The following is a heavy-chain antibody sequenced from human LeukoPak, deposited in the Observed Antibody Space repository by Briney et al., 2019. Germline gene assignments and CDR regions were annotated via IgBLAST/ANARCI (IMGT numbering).Heavy chain of an antibody. D-gene: IGHD3-10*01. CDR1: GYTFTSYY. CDR3: ARPYNWNLIPMVRGVTDNAFDI. Sequence: VASVKVSCKASGYTFTSYYMHWVRQAPGQGPEWMGIINPSGGSTSYAQKFQGRVTMTRDTSTSTVYMELSSLRSEDTAVYYCARPYNWNLIPMVRGVTDNAFDIWGQGTMVTVSS. J-gene: IGHJ3*02. V-gene: IGHV1-46*01. CDR2: INPSGGST.